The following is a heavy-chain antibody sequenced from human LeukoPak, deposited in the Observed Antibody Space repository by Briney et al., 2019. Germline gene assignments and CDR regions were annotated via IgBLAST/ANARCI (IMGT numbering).Heavy chain of an antibody. CDR3: ARSTSDYYGSSLRFDY. V-gene: IGHV1-69*05. J-gene: IGHJ4*02. CDR1: GGTFSSYA. Sequence: ASVKVSCKASGGTFSSYAISWVRQAPAQGLEWMGGIIPSFGTAIYAGKFQGRVTITTDESKSTAYMELSSLRSEDTAVYYCARSTSDYYGSSLRFDYWGQGTLVTVSS. D-gene: IGHD3-10*01. CDR2: IIPSFGTA.